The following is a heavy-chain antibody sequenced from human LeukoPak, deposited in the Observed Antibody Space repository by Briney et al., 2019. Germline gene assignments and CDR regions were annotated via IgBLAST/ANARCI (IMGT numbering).Heavy chain of an antibody. V-gene: IGHV3-7*01. D-gene: IGHD1-7*01. Sequence: PGGSLRLSCAASTFTFGDYYMGWVRQAPGKGLEWVAYIEQLGNAKSYIDSVKGRFTISRDNAKSSLYLQMDSLRVEDTAVYYCSRWNFAFDIWGQGIMVTVSS. CDR1: TFTFGDYY. CDR3: SRWNFAFDI. CDR2: IEQLGNAK. J-gene: IGHJ3*02.